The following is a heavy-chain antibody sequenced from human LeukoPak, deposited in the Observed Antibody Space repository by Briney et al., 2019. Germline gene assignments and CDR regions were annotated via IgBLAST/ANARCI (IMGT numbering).Heavy chain of an antibody. D-gene: IGHD1-26*01. Sequence: ASVKVSCKASGGTFSSYAISWVRQAPGQGLEWMGGIIPIFGTANYAQKFQGRVTITTDESTSTAYTELSSLRSEDTAVYYCARDLWASGSYFDYWGQGTLVTVSS. V-gene: IGHV1-69*05. CDR1: GGTFSSYA. J-gene: IGHJ4*02. CDR3: ARDLWASGSYFDY. CDR2: IIPIFGTA.